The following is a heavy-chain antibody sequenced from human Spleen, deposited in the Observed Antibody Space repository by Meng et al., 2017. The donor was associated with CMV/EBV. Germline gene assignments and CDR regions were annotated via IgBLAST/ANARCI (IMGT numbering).Heavy chain of an antibody. V-gene: IGHV3-7*01. CDR3: ARENWGNFDY. CDR1: GFTFNTYA. CDR2: VDQDGRET. Sequence: GGSLRLSCAASGFTFNTYAMNWVRQAPGKGLEWVATVDQDGRETFYVESVKGRFTISRDNAKGALYLQMINLRPEDTSVFYCARENWGNFDYWGQGTMVTVSS. D-gene: IGHD3-16*01. J-gene: IGHJ4*02.